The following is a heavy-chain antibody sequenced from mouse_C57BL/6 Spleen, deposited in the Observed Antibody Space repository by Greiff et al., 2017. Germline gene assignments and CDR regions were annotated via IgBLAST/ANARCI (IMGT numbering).Heavy chain of an antibody. V-gene: IGHV2-5*01. D-gene: IGHD2-4*01. J-gene: IGHJ3*01. CDR2: IWSGGST. Sequence: QVQLKQSGPGLVQPSQSLSITCTVSGFSLTSYGVHWVRQSPGKGLEWLGVIWSGGSTDYNAAFMSRLSITKDNSKSHVFIKMNSLQADDTAIYYCANSYDYDDGAWFAYWGQGTLVTVSA. CDR1: GFSLTSYG. CDR3: ANSYDYDDGAWFAY.